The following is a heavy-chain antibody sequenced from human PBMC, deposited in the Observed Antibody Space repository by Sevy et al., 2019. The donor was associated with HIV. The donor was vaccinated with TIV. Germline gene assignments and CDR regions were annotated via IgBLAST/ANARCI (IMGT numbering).Heavy chain of an antibody. J-gene: IGHJ4*02. CDR1: GYNFSGYW. V-gene: IGHV5-51*01. CDR3: ASSSFYYDNSGFYPFDF. D-gene: IGHD3-22*01. Sequence: GESLKISCKGSGYNFSGYWVGWVRQMPGKGLEWMGIIYPTDSHIIYSPSLQGQVTISVDKSITTAYLQWRGLKTSDTAMYYCASSSFYYDNSGFYPFDFWGQGTLVTVSS. CDR2: IYPTDSHI.